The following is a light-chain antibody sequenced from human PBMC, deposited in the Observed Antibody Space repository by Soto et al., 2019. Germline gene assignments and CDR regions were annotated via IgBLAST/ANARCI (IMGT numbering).Light chain of an antibody. V-gene: IGKV3-11*01. CDR3: QQRSSWPLT. CDR1: QSVGSY. CDR2: DAF. Sequence: EIVLTQSPATLSLSPGERATLSCRASQSVGSYFAWYQQKPGQAPRLLIYDAFSRATGIPARFSGSGSGTDFTPTISNLEPEDFAVYFCQQRSSWPLTFGGGTMVEIK. J-gene: IGKJ4*01.